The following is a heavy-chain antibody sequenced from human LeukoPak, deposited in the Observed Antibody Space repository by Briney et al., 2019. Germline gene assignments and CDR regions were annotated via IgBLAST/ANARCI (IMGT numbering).Heavy chain of an antibody. J-gene: IGHJ4*02. V-gene: IGHV3-23*01. D-gene: IGHD2-21*02. Sequence: GGSLRLSCAASGFTFSSYAMSWVRQAPGKGLEWVSCISASGGTTYYADSVKGRFTISRDNSRNTLYLQMNSLRAEDTAVYYCAKDMTVHTTPVFYYWGQGTLVIVSS. CDR3: AKDMTVHTTPVFYY. CDR1: GFTFSSYA. CDR2: ISASGGTT.